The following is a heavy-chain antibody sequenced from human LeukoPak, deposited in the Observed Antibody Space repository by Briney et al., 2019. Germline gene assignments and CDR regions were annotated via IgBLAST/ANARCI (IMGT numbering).Heavy chain of an antibody. CDR1: GFSFSSYG. J-gene: IGHJ3*02. Sequence: GGSLRLSCAASGFSFSSYGVNWVRQAPGKGLEWLSYISSNSRTIYYADSVRGRFTISRDNAENSLYLQMRSLRAEDTAVFYCAKDRYIITMVRGVIIGNAFDICGQGTMVTVSS. CDR3: AKDRYIITMVRGVIIGNAFDI. V-gene: IGHV3-48*01. D-gene: IGHD3-10*01. CDR2: ISSNSRTI.